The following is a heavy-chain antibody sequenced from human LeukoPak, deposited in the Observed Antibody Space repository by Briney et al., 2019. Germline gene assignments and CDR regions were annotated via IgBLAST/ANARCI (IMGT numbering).Heavy chain of an antibody. J-gene: IGHJ5*02. V-gene: IGHV4-34*01. CDR3: ARESYYYGSGNWFDP. CDR1: GRSLSGYY. Sequence: SEALSLTCAVHGRSLSGYYWSSIRQPPGKGLEWVGEINHSGSTNYNPSLKSRVTISVDTSKTQFSLKLSSVTGADTAVYYCARESYYYGSGNWFDPWGQGTLVTVSS. CDR2: INHSGST. D-gene: IGHD3-10*01.